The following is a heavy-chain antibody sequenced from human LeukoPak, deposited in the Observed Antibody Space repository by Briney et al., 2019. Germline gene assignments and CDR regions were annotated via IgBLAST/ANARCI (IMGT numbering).Heavy chain of an antibody. CDR1: GGSISSGDYY. D-gene: IGHD5-18*01. J-gene: IGHJ4*02. Sequence: SETLSLTCTVSGGSISSGDYYWSWIRQLPGKGLEWIGYIYYSGSTYYDPSLKSRVTISVDTSKNQFSLKLSSVTAADTAVYYCARDHTAIHDYWGQGTLVTVSS. V-gene: IGHV4-30-4*01. CDR3: ARDHTAIHDY. CDR2: IYYSGST.